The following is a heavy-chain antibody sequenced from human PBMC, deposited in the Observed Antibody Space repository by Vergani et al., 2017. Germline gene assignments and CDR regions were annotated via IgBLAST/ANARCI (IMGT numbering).Heavy chain of an antibody. J-gene: IGHJ4*02. CDR3: ATDIVGVPAAPVFDY. CDR2: IKQDGSEQ. D-gene: IGHD2-2*01. V-gene: IGHV3-7*01. Sequence: EVQLVESGGGLVQSGGSLRLSCAASGFTFSRYWMSWVRQAPGKGLEWVANIKQDGSEQYYVDSVKGRFTISRDNSKNTLYLQMNSLRAEDTAVYYCATDIVGVPAAPVFDYWGQGTLVTVSS. CDR1: GFTFSRYW.